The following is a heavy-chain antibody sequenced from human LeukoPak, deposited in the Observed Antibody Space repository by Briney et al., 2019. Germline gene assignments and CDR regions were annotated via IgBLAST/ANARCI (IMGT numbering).Heavy chain of an antibody. CDR2: IYYSGST. V-gene: IGHV4-39*07. Sequence: PSETLSLTCTVSGGSISSSPYYWVWIRQPPGKGLEWIGSIYYSGSTYYNPSLKSRVTISVDTSKNQFSLRLTSVTAADTALYYCARLYYQLPINWFAPWGQGTLVTVSS. CDR1: GGSISSSPYY. CDR3: ARLYYQLPINWFAP. D-gene: IGHD2-2*01. J-gene: IGHJ5*02.